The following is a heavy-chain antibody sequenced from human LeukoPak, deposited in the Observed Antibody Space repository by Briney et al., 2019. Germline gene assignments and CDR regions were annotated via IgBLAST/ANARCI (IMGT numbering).Heavy chain of an antibody. Sequence: GGSLRLSCAASGFTFSSYSMTWVRQAPGKGLEWVSSISSSSSYIYYADSVKGRFTISRDNAKNSLYLQMNSLRAEDTAVYYCARVEGGEYQLLYGSADYWGQGTLVTVSS. CDR1: GFTFSSYS. CDR3: ARVEGGEYQLLYGSADY. J-gene: IGHJ4*02. CDR2: ISSSSSYI. V-gene: IGHV3-21*01. D-gene: IGHD2-2*02.